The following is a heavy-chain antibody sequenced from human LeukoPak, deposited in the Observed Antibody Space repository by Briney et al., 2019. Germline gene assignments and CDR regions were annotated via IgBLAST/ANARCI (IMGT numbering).Heavy chain of an antibody. J-gene: IGHJ3*01. CDR1: GFTFSNYV. V-gene: IGHV3-33*01. CDR3: ARPYYSSAWYGDAFDV. Sequence: PGGSLRLSCAASGFTFSNYVMHWVRQAPGKGLEWVAVIWYDGSSKYYAESVQGRFTVSRDNSKNTLYLQMNSLRAEDTAMYYCARPYYSSAWYGDAFDVWGQGTMVTVSS. CDR2: IWYDGSSK. D-gene: IGHD6-19*01.